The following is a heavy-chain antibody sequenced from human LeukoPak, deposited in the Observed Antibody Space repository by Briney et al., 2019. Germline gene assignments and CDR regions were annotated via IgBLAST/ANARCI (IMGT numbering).Heavy chain of an antibody. CDR2: ISSSGSTI. CDR3: ARRTTNYYYYYMDV. V-gene: IGHV3-11*04. D-gene: IGHD1-1*01. J-gene: IGHJ6*03. Sequence: GGSLRLSCAASGFTFSDYYMSWIRQAPGKGLEWVSYISSSGSTIYYADSVKGRFTISRDNAKNSLCLQMNSLRAEDTAVYYCARRTTNYYYYYMDVWGKGTTVTVSS. CDR1: GFTFSDYY.